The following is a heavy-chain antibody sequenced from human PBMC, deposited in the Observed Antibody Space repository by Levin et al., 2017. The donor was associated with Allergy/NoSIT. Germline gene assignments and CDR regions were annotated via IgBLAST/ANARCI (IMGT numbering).Heavy chain of an antibody. D-gene: IGHD1-26*01. V-gene: IGHV4-30-4*01. J-gene: IGHJ1*01. Sequence: SETLSLTCSVTGASVRNSEYFWSWIRQSPGKGLEWLGYIYDSGSTYYNPSLMGRVSISVDTSKNQFSLQLSSVTVADTAVYYCSRGEKWEGLGDRQDWGQGTLVTVSS. CDR1: GASVRNSEYF. CDR3: SRGEKWEGLGDRQD. CDR2: IYDSGST.